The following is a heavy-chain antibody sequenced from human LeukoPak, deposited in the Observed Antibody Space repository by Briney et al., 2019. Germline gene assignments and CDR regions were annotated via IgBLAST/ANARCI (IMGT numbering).Heavy chain of an antibody. D-gene: IGHD3-22*01. CDR2: VNPNSGGT. CDR1: GGTFSSYA. CDR3: ARDRAYSSGRDDTFDL. V-gene: IGHV1-2*02. Sequence: ASVKVSCKASGGTFSSYAISWVRQAPGQGLEWMGWVNPNSGGTSFAQKFQGRVTMTRDTSISTAYMELSRLRFDDTAVYYCARDRAYSSGRDDTFDLWGQGTMVIVSS. J-gene: IGHJ3*01.